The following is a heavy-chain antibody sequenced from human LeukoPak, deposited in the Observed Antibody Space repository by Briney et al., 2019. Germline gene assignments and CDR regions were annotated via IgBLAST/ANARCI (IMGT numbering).Heavy chain of an antibody. CDR3: ARGRYNYALEDYFDY. CDR2: IYTSGST. J-gene: IGHJ4*02. Sequence: PSQTPSLTCTVSGGSISSGSYYWSWIRQPAGKGLEWIGRIYTSGSTNYNPSLKSRVTISVDTSKNQFSLKLSSVTAADTAVYYCARGRYNYALEDYFDYWGQGTLVTVSS. V-gene: IGHV4-61*02. CDR1: GGSISSGSYY. D-gene: IGHD5-18*01.